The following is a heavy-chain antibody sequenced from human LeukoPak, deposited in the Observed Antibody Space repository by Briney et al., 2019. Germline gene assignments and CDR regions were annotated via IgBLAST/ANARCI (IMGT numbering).Heavy chain of an antibody. Sequence: ASVKVSCKASGYTFTSYYMHWVRQAPGQGLEWMGIINPSGGSTSYAQKFQGRVTMTRDTSTSTVYMELSSLRSEDTAVYYCARDSNGANSGRAFDIWGQGTMVTVSS. CDR1: GYTFTSYY. CDR3: ARDSNGANSGRAFDI. D-gene: IGHD4-23*01. V-gene: IGHV1-46*01. CDR2: INPSGGST. J-gene: IGHJ3*02.